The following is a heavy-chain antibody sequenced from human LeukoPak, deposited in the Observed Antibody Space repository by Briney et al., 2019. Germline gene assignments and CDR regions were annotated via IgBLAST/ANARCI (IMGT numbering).Heavy chain of an antibody. CDR3: AKDAVAPGSGGDYFDY. Sequence: GGSLRLSCAASGFTFSNAWMSWVRQAPGKGLEWVSVTTRTGTTYYADSVKGRFTISRDNSKNTLYLQMNSLRAEDTAVYSCAKDAVAPGSGGDYFDYWGQGTLVTVSS. J-gene: IGHJ4*02. CDR2: TTRTGTT. V-gene: IGHV3-23*01. CDR1: GFTFSNAW. D-gene: IGHD3-10*01.